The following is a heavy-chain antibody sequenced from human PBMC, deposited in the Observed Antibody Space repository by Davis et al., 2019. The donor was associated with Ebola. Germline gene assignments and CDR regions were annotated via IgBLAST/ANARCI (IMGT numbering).Heavy chain of an antibody. D-gene: IGHD2-15*01. V-gene: IGHV4-34*01. CDR3: AREIESGSCCFIDD. J-gene: IGHJ4*02. CDR1: GGSFSGYY. Sequence: GSLRLSCAVYGGSFSGYYWSWIRQPPGKGLEWIGEINHSGSTNYNPSLKSRVTISVDTSKNQFSLKLSSVTAADTAVYYCAREIESGSCCFIDDWGQGTLVTVSS. CDR2: INHSGST.